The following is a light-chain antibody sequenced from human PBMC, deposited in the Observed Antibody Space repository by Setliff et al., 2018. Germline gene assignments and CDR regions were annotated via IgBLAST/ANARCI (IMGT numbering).Light chain of an antibody. CDR3: TSYTSSRTYV. V-gene: IGLV2-14*01. CDR1: SSDVGGYNY. J-gene: IGLJ1*01. Sequence: QSVLTQPASVSGSPGQSITISCTGTSSDVGGYNYVSWYQQHPGKAPKLMIYEVSDRSSGVSNRFSGSKSGNTASLTISGLQAEDGADYYCTSYTSSRTYVFGTGTKGTVL. CDR2: EVS.